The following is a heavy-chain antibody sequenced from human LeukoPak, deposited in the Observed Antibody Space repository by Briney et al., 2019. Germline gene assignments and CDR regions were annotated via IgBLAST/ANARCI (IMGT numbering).Heavy chain of an antibody. J-gene: IGHJ6*03. Sequence: ASVKVSCKASGYTFTGYYMHWVRQAPGQGLEWMGWINPNSGGTNYAQKFQGRVTMTRDTSISTAYMELSRLRSDDTAVYYCARVVTGQYYSSGWYHYYYMDVWGKGTTVTVSS. CDR3: ARVVTGQYYSSGWYHYYYMDV. CDR1: GYTFTGYY. V-gene: IGHV1-2*02. CDR2: INPNSGGT. D-gene: IGHD6-19*01.